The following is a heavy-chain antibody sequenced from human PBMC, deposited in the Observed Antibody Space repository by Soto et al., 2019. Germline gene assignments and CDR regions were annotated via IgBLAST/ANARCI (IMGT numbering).Heavy chain of an antibody. Sequence: GGSLRLSCAASGFTFSSYGMHWVRQAPGKGLEWVAVISYDGSNKYYADSVKGRFTISRDNSKNTLYLQMNSLRAEDTAVYYCAKDPWVRGVILYYGMDVWGQGTTVTVSS. CDR3: AKDPWVRGVILYYGMDV. CDR2: ISYDGSNK. D-gene: IGHD3-10*01. V-gene: IGHV3-30*18. J-gene: IGHJ6*02. CDR1: GFTFSSYG.